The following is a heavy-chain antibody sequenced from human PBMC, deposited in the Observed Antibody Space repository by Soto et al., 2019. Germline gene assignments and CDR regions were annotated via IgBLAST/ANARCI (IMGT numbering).Heavy chain of an antibody. CDR3: ARDYGGSYGMDV. CDR2: IYYSGST. D-gene: IGHD2-15*01. CDR1: GGSVSSGSYY. J-gene: IGHJ6*02. V-gene: IGHV4-61*01. Sequence: PSETLSLTCTVSGGSVSSGSYYWSWIRQPPGKGLEWIEYIYYSGSTNYNPSLKSRVTISVDTSKNQFSLKLSSVTAADTAVYYCARDYGGSYGMDVWGQGTTVTVSS.